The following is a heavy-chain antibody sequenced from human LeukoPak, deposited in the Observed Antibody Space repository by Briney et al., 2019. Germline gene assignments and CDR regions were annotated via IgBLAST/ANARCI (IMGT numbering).Heavy chain of an antibody. D-gene: IGHD6-13*01. CDR3: AKDPRTAAAYYFDY. J-gene: IGHJ4*02. CDR1: VFTFSSYA. Sequence: GGSLRLSCVASVFTFSSYAMHGVRQAPAKGLEGVAVISKDGRDKHHADSVKGRFTISRDNSKNTLYLQMDSLRAEDTAVYFCAKDPRTAAAYYFDYWGEGILVTVSS. V-gene: IGHV3-30*18. CDR2: ISKDGRDK.